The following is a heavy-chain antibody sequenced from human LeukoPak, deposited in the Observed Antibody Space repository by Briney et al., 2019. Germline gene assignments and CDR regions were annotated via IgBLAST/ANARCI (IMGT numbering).Heavy chain of an antibody. CDR2: IYSGGTT. CDR3: AKGGGIHVSFDY. D-gene: IGHD3-10*01. V-gene: IGHV3-66*01. CDR1: GFTVSSNY. J-gene: IGHJ4*02. Sequence: GGSLRLSCAASGFTVSSNYMSWVRQAPGKGLEWVSVIYSGGTTYYADSVKGRFTISRDNSKNTLYLQMNSLIAENTAVYYCAKGGGIHVSFDYWGQGTLVTVSS.